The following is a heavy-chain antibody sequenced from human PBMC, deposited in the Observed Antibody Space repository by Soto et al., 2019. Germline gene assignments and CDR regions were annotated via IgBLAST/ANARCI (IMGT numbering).Heavy chain of an antibody. CDR3: ARGLVGATAFYYYYGMDV. V-gene: IGHV3-33*01. J-gene: IGHJ6*02. Sequence: GGSLRLSCAASGFTFSSYGMHWVRQAPGKGLEWVAVIWYDGSNKYYADSVKGRFTISRDNSKNTLYLQMNSLRAEDTAVYYCARGLVGATAFYYYYGMDVWGQGTTVTVSS. D-gene: IGHD1-26*01. CDR2: IWYDGSNK. CDR1: GFTFSSYG.